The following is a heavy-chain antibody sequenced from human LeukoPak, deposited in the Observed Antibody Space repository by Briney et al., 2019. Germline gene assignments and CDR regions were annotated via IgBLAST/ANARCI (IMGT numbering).Heavy chain of an antibody. J-gene: IGHJ4*02. D-gene: IGHD3-3*01. CDR1: GDTFSSYT. Sequence: GASVKVSCKASGDTFSSYTISWVRQAPGQGLEWMGRIIPILGIANYAQKFQGRVTITADKSTSTAYMELSSLRSEDTAVYYCARDVAIFGVVIIDYWGQGTLVTVSS. V-gene: IGHV1-69*04. CDR2: IIPILGIA. CDR3: ARDVAIFGVVIIDY.